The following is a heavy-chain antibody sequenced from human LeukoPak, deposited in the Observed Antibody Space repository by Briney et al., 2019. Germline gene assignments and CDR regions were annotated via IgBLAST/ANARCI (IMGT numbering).Heavy chain of an antibody. CDR1: GFPFSSHA. Sequence: GGSLRLSCAASGFPFSSHAMSWVRQAPGKGLEWVSAISGSGGSTYYADSVKGRFTISRDNSKNTLYLQMNSLRAEDTAVYYCAKGRGYYYSDWFDPWGQGTLVTVSS. D-gene: IGHD3-10*01. CDR2: ISGSGGST. V-gene: IGHV3-23*01. CDR3: AKGRGYYYSDWFDP. J-gene: IGHJ5*02.